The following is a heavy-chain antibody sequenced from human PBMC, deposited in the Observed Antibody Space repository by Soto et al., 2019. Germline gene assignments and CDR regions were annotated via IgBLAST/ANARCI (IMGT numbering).Heavy chain of an antibody. CDR2: INHSGST. J-gene: IGHJ6*02. CDR3: ARGDCSSTRTPGLVATICPYYGMDV. Sequence: SETLSLTXAVYGGSFSGYYWSWIRQPPGKGLEWIGEINHSGSTNYNPSLKSRVTISVDTSKNQFSLKLSSVTAADTAVYYCARGDCSSTRTPGLVATICPYYGMDVWGQGTTVTVSS. CDR1: GGSFSGYY. V-gene: IGHV4-34*01. D-gene: IGHD2-2*01.